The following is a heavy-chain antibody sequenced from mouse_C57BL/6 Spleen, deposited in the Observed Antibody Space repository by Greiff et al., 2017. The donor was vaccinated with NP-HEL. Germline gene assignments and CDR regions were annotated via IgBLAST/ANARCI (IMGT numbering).Heavy chain of an antibody. V-gene: IGHV1-64*01. CDR2: IHPNSGST. CDR1: GYTFTSYW. CDR3: ARLHDPFAY. Sequence: QVQLQQPGAELVKPGASVKLSCKASGYTFTSYWMHWVKQRPGQGLEWIGVIHPNSGSTNYNEKFKSKATLTVDKSSSTAYMQLSSLTSEDSAVYYCARLHDPFAYWGQGTLVTVSA. J-gene: IGHJ3*01.